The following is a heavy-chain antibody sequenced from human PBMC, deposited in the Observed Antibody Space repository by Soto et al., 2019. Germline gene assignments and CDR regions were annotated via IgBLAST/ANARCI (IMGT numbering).Heavy chain of an antibody. Sequence: SETLSLTCAVYGGSFSGYYWSWIRQPPGKGLEWIGEINHSGSTNYNPSLKSRVAISVDTSKNQFSLKLSSVTAADTAVYYCARGKVVRYDFWSGYYTRYYYYGMDVWGQGTTVTVSS. V-gene: IGHV4-34*01. J-gene: IGHJ6*02. CDR3: ARGKVVRYDFWSGYYTRYYYYGMDV. CDR1: GGSFSGYY. CDR2: INHSGST. D-gene: IGHD3-3*01.